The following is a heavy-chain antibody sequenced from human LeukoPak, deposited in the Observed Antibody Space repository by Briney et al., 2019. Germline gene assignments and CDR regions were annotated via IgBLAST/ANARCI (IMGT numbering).Heavy chain of an antibody. CDR1: GFTFSSYA. CDR2: ISYDASNK. CDR3: AREEYGGVYFDY. J-gene: IGHJ4*02. Sequence: GGSLRLCCAASGFTFSSYAMHWVRQAPGKGLEWVAVISYDASNKYYTDSVKGRFTISRDNSKNMLYLQMDSLRVEDTAVYHCAREEYGGVYFDYWGQGTLVTVSS. D-gene: IGHD4-23*01. V-gene: IGHV3-30-3*01.